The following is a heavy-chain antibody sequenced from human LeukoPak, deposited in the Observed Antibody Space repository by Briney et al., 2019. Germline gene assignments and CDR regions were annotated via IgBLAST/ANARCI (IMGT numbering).Heavy chain of an antibody. CDR1: GFTFSSYA. V-gene: IGHV3-33*01. Sequence: GRSLRLSCAVSGFTFSSYAMHWVRQAPGKGLEWVAVIWHDGSNKYYADTVKGRFTISRDNSSDTLYLQLNSLRAEDTAVYYCARDSGRSYSDSSGSIDVFDVWGQGTRVTVSS. CDR2: IWHDGSNK. CDR3: ARDSGRSYSDSSGSIDVFDV. D-gene: IGHD3-22*01. J-gene: IGHJ3*01.